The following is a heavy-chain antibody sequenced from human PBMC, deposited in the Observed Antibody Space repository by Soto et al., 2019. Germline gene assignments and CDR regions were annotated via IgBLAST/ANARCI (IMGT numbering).Heavy chain of an antibody. D-gene: IGHD3-10*01. CDR1: GFTFGDYG. J-gene: IGHJ4*02. CDR2: IRSKAYGGTT. CDR3: TRVYGSGSYLPDY. V-gene: IGHV3-49*03. Sequence: GGSLRLSCTASGFTFGDYGMSWFRQAPGKGLEWVGFIRSKAYGGTTEYAASVKGRFTISRDDSKSIAYLQMNSLKTEDTAVYYCTRVYGSGSYLPDYWGQGTLVPVSS.